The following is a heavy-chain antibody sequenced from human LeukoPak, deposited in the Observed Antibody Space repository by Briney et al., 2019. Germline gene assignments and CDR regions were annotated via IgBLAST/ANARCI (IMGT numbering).Heavy chain of an antibody. D-gene: IGHD1-26*01. CDR3: ARRGSGSDYNFDY. CDR2: IYYSGST. Sequence: SETLSLTCTVSGGSISSSSYYWGWIRQPPGKGLEWIGSIYYSGSTYYNPSLKSRVTISVDTSKNQFSLKLSSVTAADTAVYYCARRGSGSDYNFDYWGQGTLVTVSS. J-gene: IGHJ4*02. V-gene: IGHV4-39*01. CDR1: GGSISSSSYY.